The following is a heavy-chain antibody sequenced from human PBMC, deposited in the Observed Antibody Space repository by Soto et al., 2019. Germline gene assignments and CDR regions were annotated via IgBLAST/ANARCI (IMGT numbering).Heavy chain of an antibody. V-gene: IGHV5-51*01. Sequence: PGESLKISCRGSVYSFINYWIGWVRQMPGKGLEWMGIIYPGDSETKYSPSFQGQVTISADKSISTAYLQWSRLKASDTAMYYCARQGSYYDSKSFGYWGQGTLVTVSS. J-gene: IGHJ4*02. CDR1: VYSFINYW. CDR3: ARQGSYYDSKSFGY. CDR2: IYPGDSET. D-gene: IGHD3-22*01.